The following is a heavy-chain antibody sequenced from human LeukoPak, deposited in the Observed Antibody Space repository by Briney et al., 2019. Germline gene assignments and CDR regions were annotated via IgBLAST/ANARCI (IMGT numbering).Heavy chain of an antibody. V-gene: IGHV3-33*01. CDR1: GFTFSSYG. J-gene: IGHJ5*02. CDR2: IWYDGSNK. Sequence: GGSLRLSCAASGFTFSSYGMHWVRQAPGKGREGVAVIWYDGSNKYYADSVKGRFTISRDNSKNTLYLQMNSLRAEDTAVYYCARVAEGEWFDPWGQGTLVTVSS. D-gene: IGHD1-26*01. CDR3: ARVAEGEWFDP.